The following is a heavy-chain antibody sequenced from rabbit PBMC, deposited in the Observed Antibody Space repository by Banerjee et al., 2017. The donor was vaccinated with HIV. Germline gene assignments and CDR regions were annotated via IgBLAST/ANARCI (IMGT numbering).Heavy chain of an antibody. CDR1: GFDFSDVYY. CDR3: ARESGSAGAGYAL. D-gene: IGHD6-1*01. CDR2: IDGGSSGSS. J-gene: IGHJ6*01. Sequence: QEQLEESGGDLVKPEGSLTLTCTASGFDFSDVYYMCWVRQAPGKGLEWIACIDGGSSGSSDYASWAIGRFTVSETSSTTVTLQMTSLTAADTATYFCARESGSAGAGYALWGPGTLVTVS. V-gene: IGHV1S45*01.